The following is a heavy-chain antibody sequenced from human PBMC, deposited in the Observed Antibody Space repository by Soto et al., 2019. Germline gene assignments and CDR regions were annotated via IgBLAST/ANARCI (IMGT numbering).Heavy chain of an antibody. D-gene: IGHD6-13*01. J-gene: IGHJ3*02. CDR3: ARTYSSSWRDAFDI. V-gene: IGHV4-39*01. Sequence: SETLSLTCTVSGGSISSSSYYWGWIRQPPGKGLEWIGSIYYSGSTYYNPSLKSRVTISVDTSKNQFSLKLSSVTAADTAVYYCARTYSSSWRDAFDIWGQGTMVTVSS. CDR2: IYYSGST. CDR1: GGSISSSSYY.